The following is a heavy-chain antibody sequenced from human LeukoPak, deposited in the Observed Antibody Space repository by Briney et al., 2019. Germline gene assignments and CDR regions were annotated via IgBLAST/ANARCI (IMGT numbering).Heavy chain of an antibody. Sequence: SETLSLTCTVSGDSISSGDYYWSWIRQPPGKGLEWIGYIFYSGSPYYNPSLKSRVTISVDTSKNQFSLKLNSVTAADTAVYYCARDWPPTYWGRGTLVTVSS. V-gene: IGHV4-30-4*01. D-gene: IGHD4-17*01. CDR1: GDSISSGDYY. J-gene: IGHJ4*02. CDR2: IFYSGSP. CDR3: ARDWPPTY.